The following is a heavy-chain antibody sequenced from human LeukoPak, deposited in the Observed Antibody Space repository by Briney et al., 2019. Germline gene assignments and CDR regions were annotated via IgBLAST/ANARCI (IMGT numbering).Heavy chain of an antibody. CDR1: GGSISSYY. CDR3: ARERILRYFDWYNMGYYYYGMDV. CDR2: THYSGIT. Sequence: SETLSLTCTVSGGSISSYYWSWIRQPPGKGLEWIGYTHYSGITKYNPSLKSRVTISVDTSKNQFSLKLSSVTAADTAVYYCARERILRYFDWYNMGYYYYGMDVWGQGTTVTVSS. D-gene: IGHD3-9*01. J-gene: IGHJ6*02. V-gene: IGHV4-59*12.